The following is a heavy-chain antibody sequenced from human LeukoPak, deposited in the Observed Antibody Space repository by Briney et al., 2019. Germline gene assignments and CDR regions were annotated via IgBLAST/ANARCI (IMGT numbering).Heavy chain of an antibody. CDR1: GGSFSGYY. V-gene: IGHV4-34*01. D-gene: IGHD1-26*01. CDR2: INHSGST. J-gene: IGHJ4*02. CDR3: ATTPSYSGSSSFFDY. Sequence: SETLSLTCAVYGGSFSGYYWSWIRQPPGKGLEWIGEINHSGSTNYNPSLKSRVTISVDTSKNQFSLKLSSVTAADTAVYYCATTPSYSGSSSFFDYWGQGTLVTVSS.